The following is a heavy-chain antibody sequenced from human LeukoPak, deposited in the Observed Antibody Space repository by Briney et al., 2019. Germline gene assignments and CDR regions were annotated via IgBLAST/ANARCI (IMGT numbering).Heavy chain of an antibody. V-gene: IGHV3-48*03. CDR2: ISSSGSAI. CDR1: GFTFSSFE. D-gene: IGHD4-17*01. Sequence: GSLLLSCAASGFTFSSFEMNWVRQAPGKGLEWVSYISSSGSAIYYADSVKGRFTISRDNTKNSLYLQMNSLRAEDTAVYYCARGSFGDLQHRQDYWGQGTLVAVSS. CDR3: ARGSFGDLQHRQDY. J-gene: IGHJ4*02.